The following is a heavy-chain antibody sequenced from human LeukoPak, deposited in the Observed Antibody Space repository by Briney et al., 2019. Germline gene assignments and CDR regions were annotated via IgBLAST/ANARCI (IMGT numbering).Heavy chain of an antibody. CDR2: IKSKTDGGTT. Sequence: GGSLRLSCAASGFTFSNAWMSWVRQAPGKGLEWVGRIKSKTDGGTTDYAAPVKGRFTISRDDSKNTLYLQMNSLKTEDTAVYYCTTEGVIAAATYGMDVWGQGTTITVS. J-gene: IGHJ6*02. CDR3: TTEGVIAAATYGMDV. V-gene: IGHV3-15*01. D-gene: IGHD6-13*01. CDR1: GFTFSNAW.